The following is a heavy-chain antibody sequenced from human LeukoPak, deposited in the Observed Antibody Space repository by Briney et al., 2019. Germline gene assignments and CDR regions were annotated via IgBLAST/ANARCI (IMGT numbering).Heavy chain of an antibody. J-gene: IGHJ3*01. V-gene: IGHV3-74*01. CDR1: GFTFSSYA. D-gene: IGHD2-15*01. Sequence: GGSLRLSCAVSGFTFSSYAMNWVRQAPGKGLEWVSRIDNDGSDTIYAESVKGRFTISRDNAKNTVYLQMNSLRDEDTAIYYCARGGYSHAFDVWGQGAMVTVSS. CDR2: IDNDGSDT. CDR3: ARGGYSHAFDV.